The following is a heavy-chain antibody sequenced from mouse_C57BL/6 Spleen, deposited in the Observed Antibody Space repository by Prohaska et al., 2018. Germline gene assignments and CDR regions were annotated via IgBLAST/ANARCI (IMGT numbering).Heavy chain of an antibody. Sequence: QVQLQQPGAELVKPGASVKLSCKASGYTFTSYWMHWVKQRPGQGLEWIGMIHPNSGSTNYNEKFKSKSTLTVDKSSSTAYMQLSSLTSEDSAVYYCARCPPFYCSSHYAMDYWVQGTAVTVSA. V-gene: IGHV1-64*01. J-gene: IGHJ4*01. CDR2: IHPNSGST. CDR3: ARCPPFYCSSHYAMDY. D-gene: IGHD1-1*01. CDR1: GYTFTSYW.